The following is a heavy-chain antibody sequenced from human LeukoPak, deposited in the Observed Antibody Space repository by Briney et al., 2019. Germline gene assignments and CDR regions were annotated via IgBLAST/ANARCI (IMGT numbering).Heavy chain of an antibody. CDR1: GFTFSSYS. CDR3: ARLGTAEGTLEDY. D-gene: IGHD6-13*01. J-gene: IGHJ4*02. V-gene: IGHV3-7*01. Sequence: PGGSLRLSCAAFGFTFSSYSMNWVRQPPGKGLEWVANIKHDGSEKYCVDSVEGRFTISRDNAKNSLHLQMNSLRAEDTAVYDCARLGTAEGTLEDYWSQGTLVTVSS. CDR2: IKHDGSEK.